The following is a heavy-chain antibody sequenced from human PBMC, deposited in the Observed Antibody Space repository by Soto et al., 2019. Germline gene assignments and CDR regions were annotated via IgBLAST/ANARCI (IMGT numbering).Heavy chain of an antibody. CDR3: ARDGGGSSAFDI. Sequence: GASVKVSCKASGGTFSSYAISWVRQAPGQGLEWMGGIIPIFGTANYAQKFQGRVTITADESTSTAYMELSSLRSEDTAVYYCARDGGGSSAFDIWGQGTMVTVSS. V-gene: IGHV1-69*13. CDR2: IIPIFGTA. J-gene: IGHJ3*02. D-gene: IGHD2-15*01. CDR1: GGTFSSYA.